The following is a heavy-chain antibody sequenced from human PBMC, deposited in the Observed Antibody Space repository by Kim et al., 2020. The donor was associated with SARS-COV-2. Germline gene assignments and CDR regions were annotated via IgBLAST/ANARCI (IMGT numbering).Heavy chain of an antibody. Sequence: SETLSLTCTASGGSVSSGNYYWSWIRQPPGKGLEWIGYMSYSGTTNYNPSLKSRVTISILTSKNQFSLKLTSVTAADTAVYYCARDIPGVTTIPRGMDVWGHGATVTVSS. V-gene: IGHV4-61*01. J-gene: IGHJ6*02. CDR2: MSYSGTT. CDR3: ARDIPGVTTIPRGMDV. D-gene: IGHD4-17*01. CDR1: GGSVSSGNYY.